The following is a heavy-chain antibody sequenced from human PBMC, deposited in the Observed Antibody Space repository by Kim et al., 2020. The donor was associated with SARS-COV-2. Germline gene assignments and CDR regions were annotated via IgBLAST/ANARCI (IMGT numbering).Heavy chain of an antibody. Sequence: SETLSLTCTVSGVSLRTSPYYWGWIRQAPGKRLEWIAPIYFSGSTYYNPSLESRATISIDTSRNKFSLRLRSVTAVDTALYYCARPMGIGAAVDDWGQGTLVTVSS. V-gene: IGHV4-39*01. J-gene: IGHJ4*02. CDR3: ARPMGIGAAVDD. CDR1: GVSLRTSPYY. CDR2: IYFSGST. D-gene: IGHD3-10*01.